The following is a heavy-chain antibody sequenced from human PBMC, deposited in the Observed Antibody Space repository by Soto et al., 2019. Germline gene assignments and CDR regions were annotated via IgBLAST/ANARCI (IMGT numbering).Heavy chain of an antibody. CDR3: ATPGGRDFNAFDV. D-gene: IGHD2-21*02. V-gene: IGHV5-51*01. J-gene: IGHJ3*01. CDR2: IYPSDSDT. CDR1: GYSFTTYW. Sequence: GESLKISCKTSGYSFTTYWIGWVRQMPGKGLEWMGIIYPSDSDTRYSPSFQGQVTISADESISTVYLQWSSLKASDTAIYYCATPGGRDFNAFDVWGQGTMVTVSS.